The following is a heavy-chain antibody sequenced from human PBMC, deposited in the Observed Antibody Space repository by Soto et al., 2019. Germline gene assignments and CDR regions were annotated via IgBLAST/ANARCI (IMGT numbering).Heavy chain of an antibody. CDR3: ARALAGSYDY. J-gene: IGHJ4*02. CDR2: TYYRSKWST. Sequence: PSQTLSLTCAISGDSVSSKSATWNWIRQAPSRGLEWLGRTYYRSKWSTDYAVSLRGRITVSPDSSKNQFSLRLTSLTPEDTAVYYCARALAGSYDYWGQGTLVTVS. CDR1: GDSVSSKSAT. D-gene: IGHD3-10*01. V-gene: IGHV6-1*01.